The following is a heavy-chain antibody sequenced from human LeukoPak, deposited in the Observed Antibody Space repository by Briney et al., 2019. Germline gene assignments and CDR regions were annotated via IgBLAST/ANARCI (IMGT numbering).Heavy chain of an antibody. V-gene: IGHV1-69*06. D-gene: IGHD3-10*01. CDR2: VIPIFGSS. CDR1: GGSFSNYG. J-gene: IGHJ3*02. CDR3: ARDLAPMVRALDAFDI. Sequence: ASVKVSCKTSGGSFSNYGITWLRQAPGQGLEWVGGVIPIFGSSNYAPKFQGRVTVTADRSTSTAYMEVRSLRSEDTAVYYCARDLAPMVRALDAFDIWGQGTMVTVSS.